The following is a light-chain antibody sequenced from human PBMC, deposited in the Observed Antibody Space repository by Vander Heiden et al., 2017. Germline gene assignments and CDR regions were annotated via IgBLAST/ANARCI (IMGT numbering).Light chain of an antibody. CDR3: QQRSGWPPS. Sequence: EIVLTQSPLTLPLSPGERATLSCRASQSVSSYLVWYQQKPGQAPRLLIYDASNRATGIPARFSGSGSGTDFTLTISSLEPEDFAVYYCQQRSGWPPSFGGGTKVEIK. J-gene: IGKJ4*01. V-gene: IGKV3-11*01. CDR2: DAS. CDR1: QSVSSY.